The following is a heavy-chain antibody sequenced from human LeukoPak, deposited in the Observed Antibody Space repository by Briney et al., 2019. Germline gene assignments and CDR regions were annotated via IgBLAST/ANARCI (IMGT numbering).Heavy chain of an antibody. J-gene: IGHJ4*02. D-gene: IGHD3-22*01. CDR3: ARADYYDSSEPLDY. CDR2: INSDGSST. V-gene: IGHV3-74*01. CDR1: GFTFSRNA. Sequence: GGSLRLSCAASGFTFSRNAMNWVRQAPGKGLVWVSRINSDGSSTSYADSVKGRITISRDNSKNTLYLQMNSLRAEDTAVYYCARADYYDSSEPLDYWGQGTLVTVSS.